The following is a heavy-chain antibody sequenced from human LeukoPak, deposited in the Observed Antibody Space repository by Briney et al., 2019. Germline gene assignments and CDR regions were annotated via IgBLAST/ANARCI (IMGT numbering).Heavy chain of an antibody. Sequence: PGGSLRLSCAASGFTFTSVPIHWVRQPPGKGLEWVAAMSYVGTNEHYADSVRGRFTTSRDSSKNILYLQMNSLTAEDTATYYCVNFPRLWGLGTLVTVSS. V-gene: IGHV3-30-3*01. J-gene: IGHJ4*02. CDR3: VNFPRL. CDR2: MSYVGTNE. CDR1: GFTFTSVP.